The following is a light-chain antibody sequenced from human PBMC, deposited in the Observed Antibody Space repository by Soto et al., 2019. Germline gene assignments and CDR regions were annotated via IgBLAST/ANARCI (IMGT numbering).Light chain of an antibody. Sequence: EIVMTQSPATLSVSPGERATFSCWASQSVSSNLAWYQQKPGQAPRLLIYDASTRATGIPARFSGSGSGTDFTLTISGLQSEDFAVYSCQQYHNWPITFGQGTRL. CDR2: DAS. J-gene: IGKJ5*01. CDR3: QQYHNWPIT. V-gene: IGKV3D-15*01. CDR1: QSVSSN.